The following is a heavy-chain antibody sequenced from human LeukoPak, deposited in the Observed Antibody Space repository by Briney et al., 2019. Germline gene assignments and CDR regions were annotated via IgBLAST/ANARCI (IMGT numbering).Heavy chain of an antibody. CDR2: ISASGGST. Sequence: GGSLRLSCAASGFTFSSNYMSWVRQAPGKGLEWVSDISASGGSTYYADSVKGRFTISRDNSKNTLYIQMNSLRAEDTAVYYCAKDRTTVVTKYNFDYWGQGTLVTVSS. V-gene: IGHV3-23*01. D-gene: IGHD4-23*01. CDR1: GFTFSSNY. CDR3: AKDRTTVVTKYNFDY. J-gene: IGHJ4*02.